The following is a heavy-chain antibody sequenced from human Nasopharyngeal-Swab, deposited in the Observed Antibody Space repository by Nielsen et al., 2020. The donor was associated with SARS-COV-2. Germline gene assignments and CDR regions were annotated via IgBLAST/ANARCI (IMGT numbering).Heavy chain of an antibody. CDR3: ARKSGWLGAFDI. Sequence: LRLSCTVSGGSISSYYWSWIRQPPGKGLEWIGYIYYSGSTNYNPSLKSRVTISVDTSKNQFSLKLSSVTAADTAVYYCARKSGWLGAFDIWGQGTMVTVSS. D-gene: IGHD5-12*01. J-gene: IGHJ3*02. CDR2: IYYSGST. V-gene: IGHV4-59*08. CDR1: GGSISSYY.